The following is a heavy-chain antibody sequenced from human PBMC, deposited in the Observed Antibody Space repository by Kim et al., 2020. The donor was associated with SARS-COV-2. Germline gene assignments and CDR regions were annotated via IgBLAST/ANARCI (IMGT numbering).Heavy chain of an antibody. V-gene: IGHV3-33*06. J-gene: IGHJ3*02. CDR3: AKPLAAADAFDI. Sequence: YYADFVKGRFTISRDNSKNKLYLQMNSLRAEDTAVYYCAKPLAAADAFDIWGQGTMVTVSS. D-gene: IGHD6-13*01.